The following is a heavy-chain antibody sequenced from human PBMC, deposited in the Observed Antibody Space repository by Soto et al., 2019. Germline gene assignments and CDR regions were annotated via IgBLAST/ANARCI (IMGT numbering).Heavy chain of an antibody. D-gene: IGHD3-10*02. J-gene: IGHJ4*01. CDR2: ITIRTGNV. CDR3: VRDRDLYRDMFHADL. V-gene: IGHV3-48*02. Sequence: PGGSLRLSCEASGFTIRGFSMNWVRQAPGKGLEWLAYITIRTGNVLYADSVRGRFTISADNAENSVILQMNSLRDEDSAVYFCVRDRDLYRDMFHADLWGQGTLVTVSS. CDR1: GFTIRGFS.